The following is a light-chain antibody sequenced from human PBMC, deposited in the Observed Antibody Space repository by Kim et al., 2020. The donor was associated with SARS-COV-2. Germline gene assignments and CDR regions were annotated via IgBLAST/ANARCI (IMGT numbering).Light chain of an antibody. CDR3: QQYHDWAET. CDR1: QSVNTK. CDR2: GAS. V-gene: IGKV3D-15*01. J-gene: IGKJ1*01. Sequence: VSPGKRATLTCRSSQSVNTKLAWYQQKGGRPPRILIYGASTRATGVPPRFSGSGSGTDFTLTISSLQSEDFAVYYCQQYHDWAETFGQGTKVDIK.